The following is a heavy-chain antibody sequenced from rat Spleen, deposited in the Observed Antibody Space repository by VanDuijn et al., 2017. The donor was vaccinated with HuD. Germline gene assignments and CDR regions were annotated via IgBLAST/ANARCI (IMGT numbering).Heavy chain of an antibody. D-gene: IGHD1-5*01. J-gene: IGHJ2*01. V-gene: IGHV5-7*01. CDR3: ARRGYRYNYFDY. Sequence: EVQLAESGGGLVQPGRSLKLSCAASGFTFSNYDMAWVRQAPKKGLEWVATISYDGSSTNYRDSVKGRFTISRDNAKNIQYLRMDSLRSEDSATYYCARRGYRYNYFDYWGQGVMVTVSS. CDR2: ISYDGSST. CDR1: GFTFSNYD.